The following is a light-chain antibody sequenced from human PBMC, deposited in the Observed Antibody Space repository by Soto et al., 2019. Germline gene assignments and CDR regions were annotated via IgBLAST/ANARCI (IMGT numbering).Light chain of an antibody. V-gene: IGLV2-14*01. J-gene: IGLJ1*01. CDR3: SSYTSSSTL. CDR1: SSDVGSCNY. Sequence: QSVLTQPASVSGSPGQSITISCTGTSSDVGSCNYVSWYQQHPGKAPKLMIYEVSDRPSGISSRFSGSKSGNTASLTISGLQTEDEADYYCSSYTSSSTLFGTGTKLTVL. CDR2: EVS.